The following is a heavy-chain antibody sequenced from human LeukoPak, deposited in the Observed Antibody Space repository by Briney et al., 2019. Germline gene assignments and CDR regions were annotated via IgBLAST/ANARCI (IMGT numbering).Heavy chain of an antibody. CDR2: ISGSGGST. Sequence: GGSLRLSCAASGFTFSSYAMSWVRQAPGKGLEWVSAISGSGGSTYYADSVKGRFTISRDNSKNTLYLQMNSLRAEDTAVYYCARDIVVVPALLGGMDVWGQGTTVTVSS. CDR3: ARDIVVVPALLGGMDV. V-gene: IGHV3-23*01. J-gene: IGHJ6*02. D-gene: IGHD2-2*01. CDR1: GFTFSSYA.